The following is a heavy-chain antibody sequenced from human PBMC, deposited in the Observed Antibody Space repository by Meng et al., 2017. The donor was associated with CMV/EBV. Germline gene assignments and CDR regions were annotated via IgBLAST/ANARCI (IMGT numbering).Heavy chain of an antibody. Sequence: GSLRLSCAVYGGSFSGYYWSWIRQPPGKGLEWIGEINHSGSTNYNPSLKSRVTISVDTSKNQFSLKLSSVTAADTAVYYCANYCSSTSCYTRSDYWGQGTLVTVSS. J-gene: IGHJ4*02. V-gene: IGHV4-34*01. D-gene: IGHD2-2*02. CDR2: INHSGST. CDR1: GGSFSGYY. CDR3: ANYCSSTSCYTRSDY.